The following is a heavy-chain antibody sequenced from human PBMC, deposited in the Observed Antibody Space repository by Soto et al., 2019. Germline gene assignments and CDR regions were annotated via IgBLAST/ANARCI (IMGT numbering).Heavy chain of an antibody. CDR1: GGSIYRSGYY. CDR2: IDYNGVT. V-gene: IGHV4-39*01. D-gene: IGHD2-15*01. CDR3: GKVLVGATGHTDSDS. J-gene: IGHJ4*02. Sequence: NPSETLSLTCTVSGGSIYRSGYYWGWIRQPPGRGLEWIGNIDYNGVTYSNPSLKSRVTISRDTSKNQFSLKLTSVTAADTALYYCGKVLVGATGHTDSDSWGPGTLVTV.